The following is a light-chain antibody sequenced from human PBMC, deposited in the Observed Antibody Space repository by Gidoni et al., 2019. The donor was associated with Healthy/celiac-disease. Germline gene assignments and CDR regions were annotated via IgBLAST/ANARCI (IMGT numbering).Light chain of an antibody. CDR1: QSVSRY. Sequence: ELVLTQSPATLSLSPGERATLSCRASQSVSRYLAWFQQKPGQAPRLLIYDVSTRATGIPARFSGSGSGTDFTRTISSLEPEDFAVYCCQQRSNWPTATFGQGAKVDIK. J-gene: IGKJ1*01. CDR2: DVS. CDR3: QQRSNWPTAT. V-gene: IGKV3-11*01.